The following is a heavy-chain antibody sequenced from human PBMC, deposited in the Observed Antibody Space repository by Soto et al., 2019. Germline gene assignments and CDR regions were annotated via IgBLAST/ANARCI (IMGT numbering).Heavy chain of an antibody. Sequence: QVQLQQWGAGLLKPSETLSLTCAVYGGSFSGYYWSWIRQPPGKGLEWIGEINHSGSTNYNPSLKSRVTISVDTSKNQFSLKLSSVTAADTAVYYCARGSIGYCSGGRCYSRYYYYMDVWGKGTTVTVSS. V-gene: IGHV4-34*01. CDR2: INHSGST. J-gene: IGHJ6*03. D-gene: IGHD2-15*01. CDR1: GGSFSGYY. CDR3: ARGSIGYCSGGRCYSRYYYYMDV.